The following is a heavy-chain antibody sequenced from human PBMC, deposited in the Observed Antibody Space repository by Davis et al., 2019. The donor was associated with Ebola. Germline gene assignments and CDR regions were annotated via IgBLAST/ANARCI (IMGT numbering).Heavy chain of an antibody. Sequence: PGGSLRLSCAASGFTFSSYGMHWVRQAPGKGLEWVAVTSYDGSNKYYGDSVKGRFTISRDNSKNTLDLHMNSLRAEDTAVYYCAKDHQRYWNNAFEIWGQGTMVTVSS. V-gene: IGHV3-30*18. CDR2: TSYDGSNK. CDR1: GFTFSSYG. D-gene: IGHD2/OR15-2a*01. J-gene: IGHJ3*02. CDR3: AKDHQRYWNNAFEI.